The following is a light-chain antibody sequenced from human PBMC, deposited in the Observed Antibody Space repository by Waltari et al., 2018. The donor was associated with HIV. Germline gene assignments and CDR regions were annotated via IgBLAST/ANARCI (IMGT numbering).Light chain of an antibody. J-gene: IGLJ3*02. CDR2: DDN. CDR3: QVWDSSSDHPV. V-gene: IGLV3-21*04. Sequence: SYVLTQPPSVSVAPGKTARITCGGNNIGSNSVHWYQQKPGQAPVLVIYDDNDRPSGIPERCSGSNAGNTATLTISRVEAGDEADYYCQVWDSSSDHPVFGGGTKLTVL. CDR1: NIGSNS.